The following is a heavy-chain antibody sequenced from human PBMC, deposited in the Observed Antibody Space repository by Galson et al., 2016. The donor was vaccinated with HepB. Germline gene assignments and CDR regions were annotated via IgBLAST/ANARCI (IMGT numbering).Heavy chain of an antibody. V-gene: IGHV1-46*01. J-gene: IGHJ6*02. CDR3: ARVPPLEYCSGTSCRAYGMDV. D-gene: IGHD2-2*01. CDR2: LNPSDGTT. Sequence: SVKVSCKASGYKFINYYIHWVRQAPGHGIEWMGILNPSDGTTIHPQKSQGRIAMTRDTSTSTVYMEVNSLRSEDTAVYYCARVPPLEYCSGTSCRAYGMDVWGQGTTVTVSS. CDR1: GYKFINYY.